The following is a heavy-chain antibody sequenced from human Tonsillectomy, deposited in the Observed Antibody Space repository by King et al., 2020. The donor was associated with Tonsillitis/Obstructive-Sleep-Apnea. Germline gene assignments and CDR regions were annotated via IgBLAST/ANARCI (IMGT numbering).Heavy chain of an antibody. CDR2: IYPEDSDT. CDR1: GYSFSRYW. J-gene: IGHJ4*02. Sequence: QLVQSGAEVKKPGESLKISCKGSGYSFSRYWIGWVRQMPGKGLEWMGIIYPEDSDTEYSPSFQGQVSISADKSINTAYLQWSSLKASDTAMYYCARPVGVAGTGFYFDYWGEGTLVTVSS. CDR3: ARPVGVAGTGFYFDY. D-gene: IGHD1-1*01. V-gene: IGHV5-51*03.